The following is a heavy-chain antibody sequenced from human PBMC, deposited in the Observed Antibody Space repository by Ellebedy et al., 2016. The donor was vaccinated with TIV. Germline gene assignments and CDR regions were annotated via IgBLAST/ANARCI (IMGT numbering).Heavy chain of an antibody. CDR1: GSTFSSHF. CDR3: AAYLWGTPY. V-gene: IGHV3-72*01. J-gene: IGHJ4*02. D-gene: IGHD2-21*01. Sequence: GESLKISCAASGSTFSSHFMDWLRPAPGKGLEWVGRSTTESTSYTSEYAASVKGRFTISRDDSKNSIYLQMNSLTTEDTAVYYCAAYLWGTPYWGQGTLVTVSS. CDR2: STTESTSYTS.